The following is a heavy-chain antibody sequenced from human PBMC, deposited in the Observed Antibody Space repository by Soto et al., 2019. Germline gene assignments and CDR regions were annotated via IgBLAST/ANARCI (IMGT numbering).Heavy chain of an antibody. CDR2: IKQDGSEI. CDR3: ARDRRDWNYGGHYFDY. CDR1: GFTFSSYW. Sequence: PGGSLRLSCAASGFTFSSYWMTWVRQAPGKGLEWVANIKQDGSEIYYVDSVKGRLTISRDNAKNSLYLQMNSLRAEDTAVYYCARDRRDWNYGGHYFDYWGQGTLVTVSS. V-gene: IGHV3-7*01. J-gene: IGHJ4*02. D-gene: IGHD1-7*01.